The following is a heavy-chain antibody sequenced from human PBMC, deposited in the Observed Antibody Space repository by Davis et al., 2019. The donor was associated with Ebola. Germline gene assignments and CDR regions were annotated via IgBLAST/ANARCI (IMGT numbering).Heavy chain of an antibody. CDR1: GGSISSGGYY. J-gene: IGHJ5*02. CDR3: ARGLGMGWFDP. V-gene: IGHV4-39*07. CDR2: INYSART. D-gene: IGHD6-13*01. Sequence: SETLSLTCTVSGGSISSGGYYWSWIRQSPGKGLEWIGEINYSARTNYNPSLKSRVTISVDTSKNQFSLKVTSVTAADTAVYYCARGLGMGWFDPWGQGTPVTVSS.